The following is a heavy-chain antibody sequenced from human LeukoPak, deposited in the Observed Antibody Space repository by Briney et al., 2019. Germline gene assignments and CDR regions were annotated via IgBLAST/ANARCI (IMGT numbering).Heavy chain of an antibody. J-gene: IGHJ6*03. CDR2: ISGSGGST. CDR1: GFTFSSYA. Sequence: PGGSLRLSCAASGFTFSSYAMSWVRQAPGKGLEWVSAISGSGGSTYYADSVKGRFTISRDNSKNTLYLQMNSLRAEDTAVYYCANGSPGVVAATRSYYYYMDVWGKGTTVTISS. V-gene: IGHV3-23*01. CDR3: ANGSPGVVAATRSYYYYMDV. D-gene: IGHD2-15*01.